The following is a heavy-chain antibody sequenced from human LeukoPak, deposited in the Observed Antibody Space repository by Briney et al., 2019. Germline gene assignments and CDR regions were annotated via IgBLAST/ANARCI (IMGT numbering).Heavy chain of an antibody. V-gene: IGHV4-59*01. D-gene: IGHD1-26*01. J-gene: IGHJ4*02. CDR3: ATSLAGATYFDH. CDR1: GGSISSYF. CDR2: MYYSGTT. Sequence: SETLSLTCTVSGGSISSYFWSWIRQPPGKRLEWIGYMYYSGTTSYNPSFKSRVTISVDTSKNQFSLKLRSVTAADTAVYYCATSLAGATYFDHWGQGTLVTVPS.